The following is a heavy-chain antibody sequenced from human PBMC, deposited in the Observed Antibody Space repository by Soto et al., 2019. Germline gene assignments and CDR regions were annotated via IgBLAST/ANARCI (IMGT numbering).Heavy chain of an antibody. D-gene: IGHD1-1*01. J-gene: IGHJ4*02. V-gene: IGHV4-39*07. CDR1: GGSISSSSYY. CDR2: INHSGST. Sequence: PSETLSLTCTVSGGSISSSSYYWGWIRQPPGKGLEWIGGINHSGSTNYNPSLKSRVTISVDTSKNQFSLKLSSVTAADTAVYYCSGYNHKFDYWGQGTLVTVSS. CDR3: SGYNHKFDY.